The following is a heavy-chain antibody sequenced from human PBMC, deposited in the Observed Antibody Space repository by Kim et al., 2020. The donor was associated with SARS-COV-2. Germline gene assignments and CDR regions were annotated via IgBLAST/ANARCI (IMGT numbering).Heavy chain of an antibody. J-gene: IGHJ4*02. CDR2: ISYSGST. V-gene: IGHV4-39*01. D-gene: IGHD6-19*01. Sequence: SETLSLTCTVSGDPISSSYYYWGWIRQPPGKGLEWIVSISYSGSTHYNPSLQSRVTISVDPSKNQFSLILISVTAADTAVYYCARRALVGTDGMWYFDYWGQGTLVAVSS. CDR1: GDPISSSYYY. CDR3: ARRALVGTDGMWYFDY.